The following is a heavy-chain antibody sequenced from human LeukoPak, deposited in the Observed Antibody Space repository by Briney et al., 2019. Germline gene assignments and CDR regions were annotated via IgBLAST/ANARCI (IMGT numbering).Heavy chain of an antibody. J-gene: IGHJ4*02. CDR3: ARRAGTSDYFDS. CDR1: GYSFSTSW. CDR2: IYPGDSDT. V-gene: IGHV5-51*03. D-gene: IGHD1/OR15-1a*01. Sequence: GESMQISCKGSGYSFSTSWIGWVRQMPGKGLEWMGIIYPGDSDTTYSPSFQGQVTISADKSISTAFLQWSSLKASDTAIYYCARRAGTSDYFDSWGEGTLASFSS.